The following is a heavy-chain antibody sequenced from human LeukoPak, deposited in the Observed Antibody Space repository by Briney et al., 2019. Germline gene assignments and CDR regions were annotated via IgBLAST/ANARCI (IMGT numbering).Heavy chain of an antibody. V-gene: IGHV3-30-3*01. J-gene: IGHJ4*02. CDR2: ISYDGSNK. Sequence: PGGSLRLSCAASGFTVSSNYMSWVRQAPGKGLEWVAFISYDGSNKYYADSVKGRFTISRDNSKNTLYLQMNSLRAEDTAVYYCARDDGDDITVENSYYFDYWGQGTLVTVSS. D-gene: IGHD6-19*01. CDR1: GFTVSSNY. CDR3: ARDDGDDITVENSYYFDY.